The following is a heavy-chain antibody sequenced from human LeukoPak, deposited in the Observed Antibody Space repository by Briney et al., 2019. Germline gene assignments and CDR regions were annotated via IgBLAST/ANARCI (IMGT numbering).Heavy chain of an antibody. J-gene: IGHJ5*02. D-gene: IGHD5-24*01. V-gene: IGHV3-49*04. CDR2: IKSKLYSGTT. Sequence: PGGSLRLSCTASGFTFGDYAMSWVRQAPGKGLEWVGFIKSKLYSGTTEYAASVKGRFIISRDDSKSIAYLQMNSLKNEDTAVYYCTRIWEMGFDPWGQGTLVTVTS. CDR1: GFTFGDYA. CDR3: TRIWEMGFDP.